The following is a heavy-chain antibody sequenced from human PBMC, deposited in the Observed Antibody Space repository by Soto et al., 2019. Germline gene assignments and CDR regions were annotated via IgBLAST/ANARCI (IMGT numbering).Heavy chain of an antibody. CDR1: GFTFSYG. D-gene: IGHD2-15*01. J-gene: IGHJ4*02. Sequence: VQLLESGGGLIQPGGSLRLSCAASGFTFSYGIHWLRQAPGKGLEWVAYISYDSSNKFYGDSVKGRFTISRDNSKNTQFLQMNSLQAEDTAVSYCAKLVIGYCSGNTCDDYWGQGTLVAVSS. V-gene: IGHV3-30*18. CDR3: AKLVIGYCSGNTCDDY. CDR2: ISYDSSNK.